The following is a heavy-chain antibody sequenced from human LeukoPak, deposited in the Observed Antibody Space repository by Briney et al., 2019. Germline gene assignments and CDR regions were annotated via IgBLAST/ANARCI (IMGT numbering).Heavy chain of an antibody. V-gene: IGHV3-30*04. Sequence: PGGSLRLSCAASGFTFSSYAMHWVRQAPGKGLEWVAVISYDGSNKYYADSVKGRFTISRDNSKNTLYLQMNSLRAEDTAVYYCARDLPIFWGQGTLVTVSS. CDR2: ISYDGSNK. CDR1: GFTFSSYA. CDR3: ARDLPIF. J-gene: IGHJ4*02.